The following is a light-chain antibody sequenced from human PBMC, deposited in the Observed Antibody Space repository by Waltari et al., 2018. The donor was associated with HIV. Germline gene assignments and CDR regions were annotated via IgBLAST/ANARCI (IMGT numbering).Light chain of an antibody. CDR3: QQYNNWPT. Sequence: EVVMTQSPATVSVSPGERATLSCRASQSISSNLAWYQHKPGQAPRLLIYGASTRATGIPARFSGSGSGTEFILSISSLQSEDFAVYFCQQYNNWPTLGQGTRLEIK. J-gene: IGKJ5*01. CDR2: GAS. CDR1: QSISSN. V-gene: IGKV3-15*01.